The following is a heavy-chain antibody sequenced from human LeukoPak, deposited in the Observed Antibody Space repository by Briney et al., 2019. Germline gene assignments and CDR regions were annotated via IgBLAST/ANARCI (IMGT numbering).Heavy chain of an antibody. CDR1: GGSISSYY. CDR3: ARGYYDSRAYLSLEY. V-gene: IGHV4-4*07. Sequence: PSETLSLTCTVSGGSISSYYWSWIRQPAGKGLEWIGRIYTSGSTNYNPSLKSRVTMSVDTSKNQFSLKLSSVTAADTAVYYCARGYYDSRAYLSLEYWGQGTLVTVSS. J-gene: IGHJ4*02. CDR2: IYTSGST. D-gene: IGHD3-22*01.